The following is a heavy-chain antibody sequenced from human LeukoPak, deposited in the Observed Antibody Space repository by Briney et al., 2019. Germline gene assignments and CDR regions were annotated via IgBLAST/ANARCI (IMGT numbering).Heavy chain of an antibody. V-gene: IGHV3-23*01. J-gene: IGHJ4*02. CDR1: GFVFREND. Sequence: GGSLRLSCAASGFVFRENDMNWVRQAPGKGLEWVSGIRGYNGYTDYADSVKGRFTISRDNSRDTLFLEMNNLRIEDTAVYFCAKNFSMMIFWGPGTQVTVSS. CDR2: IRGYNGYT. CDR3: AKNFSMMIF. D-gene: IGHD3/OR15-3a*01.